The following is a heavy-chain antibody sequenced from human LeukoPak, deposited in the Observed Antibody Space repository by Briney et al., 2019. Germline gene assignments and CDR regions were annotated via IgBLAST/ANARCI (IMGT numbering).Heavy chain of an antibody. CDR3: ARADLDSSGYYYSTNYYFDY. J-gene: IGHJ4*02. CDR1: GGSVSSGSYY. D-gene: IGHD3-22*01. Sequence: KPSETLSLTRTVSGGSVSSGSYYWSWIRQPPGKGLEWIGYIYYSGSTNYNPSLKSRVTISVDTSKNQFSLKLSSVTAADTAVYYCARADLDSSGYYYSTNYYFDYWGQGTLVTVSS. V-gene: IGHV4-61*01. CDR2: IYYSGST.